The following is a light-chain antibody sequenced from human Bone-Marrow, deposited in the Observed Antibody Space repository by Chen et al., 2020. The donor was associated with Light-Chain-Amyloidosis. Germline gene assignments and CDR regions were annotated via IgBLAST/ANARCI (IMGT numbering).Light chain of an antibody. Sequence: DIVMTQSPDSLAVSLGERATINCTSSQSVLTSSKNKNYLAWYQQKPGQPPKLLIYWASTRESGVPDRFSGSGSGTDFTLTISSLQAEDVAVYYCQQYFSTPRTFGQGTKLEIK. CDR2: WAS. J-gene: IGKJ2*01. CDR3: QQYFSTPRT. CDR1: QSVLTSSKNKNY. V-gene: IGKV4-1*01.